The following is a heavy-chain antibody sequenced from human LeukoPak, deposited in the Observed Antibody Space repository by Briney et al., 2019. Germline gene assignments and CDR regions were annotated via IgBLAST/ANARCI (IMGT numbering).Heavy chain of an antibody. Sequence: SLKVSCKASGRTFSSYAISWVRQAPGQGLEWMGGIIPIFGTANYAQKFQGRVTITTDESTSTAYMELSSLRSEDTAVYYCARVGMVTRWFDPWGQGTLVTVSS. J-gene: IGHJ5*02. CDR3: ARVGMVTRWFDP. V-gene: IGHV1-69*05. D-gene: IGHD5-18*01. CDR1: GRTFSSYA. CDR2: IIPIFGTA.